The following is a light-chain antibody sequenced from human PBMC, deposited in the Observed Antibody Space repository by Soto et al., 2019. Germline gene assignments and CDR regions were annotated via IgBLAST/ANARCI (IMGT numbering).Light chain of an antibody. Sequence: QSVLTQPASVSGSPGQSITISCTGTSSDVGGYNYVSWYQQHPGKAPKLIIYDVSNRPSGVSDRFSGSKSGNTASLTISGLQAEDEAGYYCGSHTSINIPIFGGGTKLTVL. CDR2: DVS. J-gene: IGLJ2*01. V-gene: IGLV2-14*01. CDR1: SSDVGGYNY. CDR3: GSHTSINIPI.